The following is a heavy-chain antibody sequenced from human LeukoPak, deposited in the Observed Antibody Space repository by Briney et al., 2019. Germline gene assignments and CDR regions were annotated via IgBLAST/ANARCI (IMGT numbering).Heavy chain of an antibody. CDR3: ARVDYYDSSLDV. Sequence: SETLSLTCTVSGGSISSGSYYWSWIRQPAGKGLEWIGRIYTGGSTNYNPSLKSRVTISVDTSKNQFSLKLSPVTAADTAVYYCARVDYYDSSLDVWGKGTTVTISS. CDR1: GGSISSGSYY. CDR2: IYTGGST. V-gene: IGHV4-61*02. D-gene: IGHD3-22*01. J-gene: IGHJ6*04.